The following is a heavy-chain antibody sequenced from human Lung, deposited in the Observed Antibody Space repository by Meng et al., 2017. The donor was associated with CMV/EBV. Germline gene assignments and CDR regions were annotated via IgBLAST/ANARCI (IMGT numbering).Heavy chain of an antibody. CDR1: GFTFSSYS. D-gene: IGHD3-22*01. Sequence: GEXXKISCAASGFTFSSYSMNWVRQAPGKGLEWVSSISSSSSYIYYADSVKGRFTISRDNAKNSLYLQMNSLRAEDTAVYYCASPYYYDSRGAFYIWGQGXMVTVSS. CDR3: ASPYYYDSRGAFYI. CDR2: ISSSSSYI. J-gene: IGHJ3*02. V-gene: IGHV3-21*01.